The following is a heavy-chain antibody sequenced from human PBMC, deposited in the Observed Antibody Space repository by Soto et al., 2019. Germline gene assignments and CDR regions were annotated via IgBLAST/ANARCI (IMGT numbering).Heavy chain of an antibody. V-gene: IGHV1-69*02. CDR2: IIPILGIA. Sequence: SVKVSCKASGGTFSSYTISWVQQAPGQGLEWMGRIIPILGIANYAQKFQGRVTITADKSTSTAYMELCSLRSEDTAVYYRARVDIVVVPAAMQNYYYGMDVWGQGTTVTVSS. J-gene: IGHJ6*02. CDR3: ARVDIVVVPAAMQNYYYGMDV. CDR1: GGTFSSYT. D-gene: IGHD2-2*03.